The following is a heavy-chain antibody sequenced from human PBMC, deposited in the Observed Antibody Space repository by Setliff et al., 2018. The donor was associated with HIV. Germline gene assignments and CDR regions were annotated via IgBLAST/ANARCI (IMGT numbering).Heavy chain of an antibody. Sequence: LRLSCAASGFAFNTYDMNWVRQAPGQRPEWVSVVHVGGGRTDYADSVRGRFVISRDDSKNMLYLQMSGLRGDDTAMYYCAKPTNGFYPRAFDAWGPGTRGTVSS. CDR2: VHVGGGRT. CDR1: GFAFNTYD. CDR3: AKPTNGFYPRAFDA. V-gene: IGHV3-23*01. D-gene: IGHD2-2*03. J-gene: IGHJ3*01.